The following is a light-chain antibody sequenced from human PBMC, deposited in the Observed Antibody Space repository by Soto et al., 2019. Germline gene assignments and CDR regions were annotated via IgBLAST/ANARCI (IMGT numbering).Light chain of an antibody. CDR1: QSILDRSKNKYY. CDR2: WAS. Sequence: DIVMTQSPDSLAVSLGERATFNCKSSQSILDRSKNKYYLAWYQQKSGQPPKLLIYWASLRESGVPDRFTGSGSGTDFTLTISSLQAEDVAVYYCQQYFTSPWTFGHGTKVEI. CDR3: QQYFTSPWT. V-gene: IGKV4-1*01. J-gene: IGKJ1*01.